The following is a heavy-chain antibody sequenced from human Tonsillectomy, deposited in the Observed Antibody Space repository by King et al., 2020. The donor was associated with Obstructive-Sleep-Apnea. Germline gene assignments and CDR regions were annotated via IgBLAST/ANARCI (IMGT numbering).Heavy chain of an antibody. V-gene: IGHV5-10-1*01. Sequence: VQLVEFGAEVKKPGESLRISCQGSGYCFTNYWRILLGRLPGKGLEWMGKIAPSASYTNYSPSFPGHVTIAADKSISNAYLQWSSLKASDSAMYFCARPTSGGWGHIDYWGQGTLVTVSS. J-gene: IGHJ4*02. D-gene: IGHD6-19*01. CDR2: IAPSASYT. CDR3: ARPTSGGWGHIDY. CDR1: GYCFTNYW.